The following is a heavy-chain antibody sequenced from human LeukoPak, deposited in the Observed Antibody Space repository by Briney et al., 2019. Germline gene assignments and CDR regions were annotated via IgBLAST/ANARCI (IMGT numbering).Heavy chain of an antibody. V-gene: IGHV5-51*01. D-gene: IGHD3-22*01. CDR3: ARLPKFDSSGPYSRTFDY. Sequence: GESLKISCKGSGYTFSSYCIGWVRQMPGKGLEWMGIIYPVDSDTRYSPSFQGQVTISADKSISTAYLQWSSLEASDTAMYFCARLPKFDSSGPYSRTFDYWGQGTLVTVSS. CDR2: IYPVDSDT. CDR1: GYTFSSYC. J-gene: IGHJ4*02.